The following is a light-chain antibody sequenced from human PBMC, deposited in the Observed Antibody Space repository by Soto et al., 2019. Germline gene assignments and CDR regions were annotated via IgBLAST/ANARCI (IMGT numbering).Light chain of an antibody. CDR3: QQYGSSPPT. CDR1: QSVSSSY. V-gene: IGKV3-20*01. CDR2: GAS. J-gene: IGKJ4*01. Sequence: EIVLTQSPGTLSLSPGERATLSCRASQSVSSSYLAWYQQKPRQAPRLLIYGASSRATGIPDRFSGSGSGTDFTLTISRLEPEDFAVYYCQQYGSSPPTFGVGTKVEIK.